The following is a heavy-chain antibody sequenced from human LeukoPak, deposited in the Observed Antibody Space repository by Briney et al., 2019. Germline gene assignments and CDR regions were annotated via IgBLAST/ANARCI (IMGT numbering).Heavy chain of an antibody. J-gene: IGHJ5*02. CDR1: GFTFSSYT. CDR2: ISYDGSNE. V-gene: IGHV3-30-3*01. D-gene: IGHD1-26*01. Sequence: GGSLRLSCAASGFTFSSYTMHWVRQAPGKGLEWVAVISYDGSNEYYADSVKGRFTISRDNSKNTLYLQMNSLRAEDTAVYYCARDGASLNWFDRWGQGTLVTVSS. CDR3: ARDGASLNWFDR.